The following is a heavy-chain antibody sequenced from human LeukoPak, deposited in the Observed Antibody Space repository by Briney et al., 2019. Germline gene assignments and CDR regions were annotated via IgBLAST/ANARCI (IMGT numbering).Heavy chain of an antibody. CDR1: GYTFTSYY. Sequence: ASVKVSCKASGYTFTSYYMHWVRQTPGQGLEWMGIINPSVGSTSYAQKFQGRVTMTRDMSTSTVYMELSSLRSEDTAVYYCARGGTVVVPAAIRPTQPYYFDYWGQGTLVTVSS. CDR2: INPSVGST. D-gene: IGHD2-2*02. CDR3: ARGGTVVVPAAIRPTQPYYFDY. J-gene: IGHJ4*02. V-gene: IGHV1-46*01.